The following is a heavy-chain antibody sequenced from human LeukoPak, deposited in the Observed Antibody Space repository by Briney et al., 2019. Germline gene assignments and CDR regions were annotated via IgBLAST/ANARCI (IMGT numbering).Heavy chain of an antibody. CDR2: ISAYNGNT. CDR1: GYTFTSYG. CDR3: AREVNGDYYFDY. D-gene: IGHD4-17*01. V-gene: IGHV1-18*01. Sequence: ASVKVSCKASGYTFTSYGISWVRQAPGQGLEGMGWISAYNGNTNYAQKLQGRVTMTTDTSTSTAYMELRSLRSDDTAVYYCAREVNGDYYFDYWGQGTLVTVSS. J-gene: IGHJ4*02.